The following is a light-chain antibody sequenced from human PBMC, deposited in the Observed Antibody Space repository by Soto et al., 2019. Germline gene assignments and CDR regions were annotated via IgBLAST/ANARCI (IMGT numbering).Light chain of an antibody. J-gene: IGKJ4*01. CDR2: TAS. Sequence: EIVLTQSPGTVSLSPGERATLSCRASQSVSSSSLAWYQQRPGQAPRLLIFTASSRATGTPDRFSGSGSGTDFTVTISRLEPEDFAVYYCQQYGDSPLTFGGGTKVDIK. V-gene: IGKV3-20*01. CDR1: QSVSSSS. CDR3: QQYGDSPLT.